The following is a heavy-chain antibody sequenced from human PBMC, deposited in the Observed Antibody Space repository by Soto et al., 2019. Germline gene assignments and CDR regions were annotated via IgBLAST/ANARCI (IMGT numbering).Heavy chain of an antibody. CDR2: VNHNGRT. V-gene: IGHV4-34*01. CDR1: GESFSGNF. Sequence: NPSETRSLTCDVYGESFSGNFWNWIRQPPGRGLEWIGDVNHNGRTNYNPSLKSRVTMSVDASKSQFSLKLSSVTAADTAVYFCARGPGYCSAGTRYSDFVDTWGPGILVTAS. D-gene: IGHD2-15*01. J-gene: IGHJ5*02. CDR3: ARGPGYCSAGTRYSDFVDT.